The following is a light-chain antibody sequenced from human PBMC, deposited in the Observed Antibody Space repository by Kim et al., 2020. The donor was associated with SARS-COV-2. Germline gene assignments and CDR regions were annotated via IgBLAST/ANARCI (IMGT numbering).Light chain of an antibody. CDR3: NSRDNSGTHWV. CDR2: GNN. Sequence: LGQTVRITGQGDSLTTYYASWYQQKPGQAPVLVNYGNNNRPSGIPDRFSGSSSGNTASLTITGAQAEDEAYYYCNSRDNSGTHWVFGGGTQLTVL. J-gene: IGLJ3*02. CDR1: SLTTYY. V-gene: IGLV3-19*01.